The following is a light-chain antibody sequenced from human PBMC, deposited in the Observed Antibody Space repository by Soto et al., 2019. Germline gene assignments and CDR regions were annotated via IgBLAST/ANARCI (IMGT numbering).Light chain of an antibody. CDR2: GAS. Sequence: KKCPDALSLAKECRASSSPRLSQTVSTNYLAWCQQRPGQAPRLLIYGASTRAAGIPDRFSGSGSGTDFTLTITRLETEDAAVYLCMQYPGPPTTFGQGTRLEIK. CDR3: MQYPGPPTT. J-gene: IGKJ5*01. CDR1: QTVSTNY. V-gene: IGKV3-20*01.